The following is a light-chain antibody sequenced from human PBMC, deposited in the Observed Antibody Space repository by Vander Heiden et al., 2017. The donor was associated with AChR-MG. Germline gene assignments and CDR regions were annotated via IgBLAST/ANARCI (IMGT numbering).Light chain of an antibody. J-gene: IGKJ1*01. CDR1: QSVSSSY. V-gene: IGKV3-20*01. CDR3: QHYGSSPGT. CDR2: GAS. Sequence: EIVLTQSPRTLSLSPGERATLSCRASQSVSSSYVAWYQQQPGQAPRLLIYGASSRATGTPDRFSGSGSGTDFPLTISRLEPEDAAVYYCQHYGSSPGTFGQGTKVEIK.